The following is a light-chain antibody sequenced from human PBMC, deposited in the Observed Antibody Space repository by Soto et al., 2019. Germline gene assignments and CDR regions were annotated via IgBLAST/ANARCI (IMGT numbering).Light chain of an antibody. CDR3: QSNNRRPGASVV. Sequence: QSVLTQPPSVSGAPGQRVTISCTGSGSNIGAGYDVHWYQQLPGTAPKLLIYGNNNRPSGVPARFSGSKSGTSASLAITGVHGVEEADYDGQSNNRRPGASVVFGGGTKVTVL. CDR1: GSNIGAGYD. CDR2: GNN. J-gene: IGLJ2*01. V-gene: IGLV1-40*01.